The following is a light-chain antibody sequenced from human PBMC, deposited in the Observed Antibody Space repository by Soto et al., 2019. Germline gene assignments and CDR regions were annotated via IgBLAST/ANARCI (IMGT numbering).Light chain of an antibody. Sequence: DIVMTQSPDSLAVSLGERATINCKSSQSVLYSSNNKNYLAWYQQKPGQPPKLLIYWASTRASGVPDRFSGTGSGTDFTLIISSLQAEDVAVYYCQQYYRTPLTFGGGTKVEIK. CDR1: QSVLYSSNNKNY. CDR3: QQYYRTPLT. V-gene: IGKV4-1*01. J-gene: IGKJ4*01. CDR2: WAS.